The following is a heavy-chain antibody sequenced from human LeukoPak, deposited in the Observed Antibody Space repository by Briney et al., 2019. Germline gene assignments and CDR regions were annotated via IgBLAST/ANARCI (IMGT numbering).Heavy chain of an antibody. Sequence: GGSLRLSCAASGFTFSSYEMNWVRQAPGKGLEWVSYISSSGSIIYYADSVKGRFTISRDNAKNSLYLQMNSLRAEDTAVYYCARDLSIAARGGIWGQGTMVTVSS. CDR1: GFTFSSYE. CDR3: ARDLSIAARGGI. J-gene: IGHJ3*02. D-gene: IGHD6-6*01. CDR2: ISSSGSII. V-gene: IGHV3-48*03.